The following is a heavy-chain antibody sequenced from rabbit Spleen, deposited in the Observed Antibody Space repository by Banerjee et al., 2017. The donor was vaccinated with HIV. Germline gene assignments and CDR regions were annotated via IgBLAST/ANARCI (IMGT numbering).Heavy chain of an antibody. D-gene: IGHD1-1*01. CDR1: GFSFSSRYW. CDR2: ISTSGGST. V-gene: IGHV1S45*01. Sequence: QEQLEESGGDLVKPEGSLTLTCTASGFSFSSRYWTHWVRQAPGKGLEWIGCISTSGGSTYYASWAKGRLTISKTSSTTVTLQMTSLTVADTATYFCASGYSDIYLDLWGQGTLVTVS. CDR3: ASGYSDIYLDL. J-gene: IGHJ4*01.